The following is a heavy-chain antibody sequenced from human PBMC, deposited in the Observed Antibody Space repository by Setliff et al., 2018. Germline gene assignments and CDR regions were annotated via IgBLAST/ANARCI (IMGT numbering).Heavy chain of an antibody. CDR3: ARVPRFTDTRNAFDI. D-gene: IGHD5-18*01. CDR1: GYTFTSYG. Sequence: GASVKVSCKASGYTFTSYGISWVRQAPGQGLEWMGWISAYNGNTNYAQNLEGRVTMTTETSTSTAYMELSSLRSEDTAVYYCARVPRFTDTRNAFDIWGQGTMVTVS. J-gene: IGHJ3*02. V-gene: IGHV1-18*01. CDR2: ISAYNGNT.